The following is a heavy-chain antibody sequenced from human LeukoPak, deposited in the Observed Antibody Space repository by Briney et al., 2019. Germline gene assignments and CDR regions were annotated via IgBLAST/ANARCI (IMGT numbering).Heavy chain of an antibody. CDR2: ISSSGSTI. V-gene: IGHV3-48*03. Sequence: GGSLRLSCAASGFTFSGYEMNWVCQAPGKGLEWVSYISSSGSTIYYADSVKGRFTISRDNAKNSLYLQMNSLRAEDTAVYYCARDEVATIGGYYYYYMDVWGKGTTVTISS. D-gene: IGHD5-12*01. CDR1: GFTFSGYE. CDR3: ARDEVATIGGYYYYYMDV. J-gene: IGHJ6*03.